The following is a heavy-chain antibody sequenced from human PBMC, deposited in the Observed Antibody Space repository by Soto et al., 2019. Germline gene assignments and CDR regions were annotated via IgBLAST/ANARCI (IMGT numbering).Heavy chain of an antibody. CDR2: ISYDGSNK. CDR1: GFTFSSYA. CDR3: ARGFAELPGNGMDV. J-gene: IGHJ6*02. Sequence: QVQLVESGGGVVQPGRSLRLSCAASGFTFSSYAMHWVRQAPGKGLEWVAVISYDGSNKYYADSVKGRFTISSDNSKNARYLRMNGLSAEDTAVYYCARGFAELPGNGMDVWGQGTTVTVSS. V-gene: IGHV3-30-3*01. D-gene: IGHD3-10*01.